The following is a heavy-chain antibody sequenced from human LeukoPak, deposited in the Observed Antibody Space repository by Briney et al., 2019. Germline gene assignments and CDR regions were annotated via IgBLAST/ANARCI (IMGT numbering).Heavy chain of an antibody. V-gene: IGHV3-23*01. CDR1: GFTFSTHA. Sequence: GGSPRLXCVVSGFTFSTHAMTWVRQAPGKGLERVSDISGPGGTTYYAASVEGRFTISRDNSKNTLFLQMNSLRAEDTAVYYCERDPGVIPVHYMDVWGKGTTVIVSS. D-gene: IGHD4-23*01. CDR2: ISGPGGTT. J-gene: IGHJ6*03. CDR3: ERDPGVIPVHYMDV.